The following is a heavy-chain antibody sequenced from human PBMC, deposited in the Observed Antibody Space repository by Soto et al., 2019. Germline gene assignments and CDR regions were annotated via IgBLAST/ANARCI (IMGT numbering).Heavy chain of an antibody. CDR2: INSDGSST. J-gene: IGHJ5*02. CDR1: GFTCSSYG. V-gene: IGHV3-74*01. CDR3: ARDWDVVVPAAMLAYNWFDP. Sequence: GGSLRLSCAASGFTCSSYGMHWVRQAPGKGLVWVSRINSDGSSTSYADSVKGRFTISRDNAKNTLYLQMNSLRAEDTAVYYCARDWDVVVPAAMLAYNWFDPWGQGTLVTVSS. D-gene: IGHD2-2*01.